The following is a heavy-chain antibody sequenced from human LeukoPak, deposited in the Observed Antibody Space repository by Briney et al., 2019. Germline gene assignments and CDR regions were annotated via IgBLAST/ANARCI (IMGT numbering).Heavy chain of an antibody. V-gene: IGHV4-59*01. CDR1: GGSISSYY. D-gene: IGHD5-18*01. CDR3: ARSEYSYGADAFDI. CDR2: IYYSGST. Sequence: SETLSLTCTVSGGSISSYYWGWIRQPPGKGLEWIGYIYYSGSTDYSPSLKSRVTISVDTSKNQFSLKLSSVTAADTAVYYCARSEYSYGADAFDIWGQGTMVTVSS. J-gene: IGHJ3*02.